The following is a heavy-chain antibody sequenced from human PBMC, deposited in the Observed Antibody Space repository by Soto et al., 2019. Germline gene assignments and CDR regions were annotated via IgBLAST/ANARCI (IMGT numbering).Heavy chain of an antibody. J-gene: IGHJ4*02. Sequence: PSETLSLTCAVSGGSISSSNWWSWVRQPPGKGLEWIGEIYHSGSTNYNPSLKSRVTISVDKSKNQFSLKLSSVTAADTAVYYCARVRSYCGGDCYSRRARDFDYWGQGTLVTVSS. CDR1: GGSISSSNW. D-gene: IGHD2-21*02. CDR2: IYHSGST. V-gene: IGHV4-4*02. CDR3: ARVRSYCGGDCYSRRARDFDY.